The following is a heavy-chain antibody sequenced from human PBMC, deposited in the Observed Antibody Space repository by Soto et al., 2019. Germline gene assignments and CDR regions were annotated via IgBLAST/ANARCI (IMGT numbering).Heavy chain of an antibody. D-gene: IGHD2-2*01. CDR3: APPVVPAAR. Sequence: EVQLVESGGGLVQPGGSLRLSCAASGIPFSAYWMHWVRQAPGKGLVWVSRINTDGSHTSYADSVEGRITVFRDNAKNTLYLQMNSLRAEDTAVYYCAPPVVPAARWGQGTLVTVSS. V-gene: IGHV3-74*01. CDR1: GIPFSAYW. J-gene: IGHJ4*02. CDR2: INTDGSHT.